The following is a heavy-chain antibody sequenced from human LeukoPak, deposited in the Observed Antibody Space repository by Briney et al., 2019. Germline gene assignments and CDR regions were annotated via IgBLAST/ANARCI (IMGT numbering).Heavy chain of an antibody. Sequence: GGSLRLSCAASGFTFSSYWMHWVRQVPGKGLVWVSRIKSDGTTTSYADSVKGRFTISRDNAKNTLYLQMNSLRAEDTAVYYCARGAVAGTDWGQGTLVTVSS. D-gene: IGHD6-13*01. V-gene: IGHV3-74*01. CDR2: IKSDGTTT. CDR3: ARGAVAGTD. CDR1: GFTFSSYW. J-gene: IGHJ4*02.